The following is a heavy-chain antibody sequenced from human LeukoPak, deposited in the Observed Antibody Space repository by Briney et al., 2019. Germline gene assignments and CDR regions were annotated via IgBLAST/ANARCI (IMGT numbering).Heavy chain of an antibody. CDR2: INHSGST. CDR3: ASSSGWFDY. J-gene: IGHJ4*02. D-gene: IGHD6-19*01. Sequence: SETLSLTCAVYGGSFSGYYWSWIRQPPGKGLEWIGEINHSGSTNYNPSLKSRVTISVDTSKNQFSLKLSSVTAADTAVYYCASSSGWFDYWGQGTLVTVSS. CDR1: GGSFSGYY. V-gene: IGHV4-34*01.